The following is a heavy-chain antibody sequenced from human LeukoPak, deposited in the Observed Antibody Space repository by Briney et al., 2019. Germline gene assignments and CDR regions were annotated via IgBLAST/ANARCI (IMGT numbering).Heavy chain of an antibody. J-gene: IGHJ4*02. CDR1: GYSFSSYG. V-gene: IGHV1-18*01. Sequence: ASVKVSCKASGYSFSSYGISWVRQAPGQGPEWMGWISASSGNTNYAQSLQGRVTMTTDTSTTTAYLELMNLRSDDTALYYCARASNLARRSWYYFDYWGLGTLVTVSS. CDR3: ARASNLARRSWYYFDY. CDR2: ISASSGNT. D-gene: IGHD2-8*01.